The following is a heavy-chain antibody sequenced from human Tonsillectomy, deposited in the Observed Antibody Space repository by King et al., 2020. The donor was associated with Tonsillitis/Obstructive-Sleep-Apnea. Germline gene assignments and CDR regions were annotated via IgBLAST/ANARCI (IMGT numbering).Heavy chain of an antibody. Sequence: PLQESGPGLVKPSETLSLTCTVSGGSISTYYWSWLRQPPGKGLEWIGYMYYSGITNYNPSLKSRVTISVDTSKQQFSLKLSSVSAADTAVYYCARGLWFRDLYYYMDVWGKGTTVTVSS. CDR1: GGSISTYY. CDR3: ARGLWFRDLYYYMDV. CDR2: MYYSGIT. J-gene: IGHJ6*03. V-gene: IGHV4-59*01. D-gene: IGHD3-10*01.